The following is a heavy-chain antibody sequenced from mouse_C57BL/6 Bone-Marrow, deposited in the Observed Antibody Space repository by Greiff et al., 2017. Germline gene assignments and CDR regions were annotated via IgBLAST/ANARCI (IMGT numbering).Heavy chain of an antibody. CDR1: GYTFTDYE. D-gene: IGHD2-4*01. CDR2: IAPETGGT. CDR3: TRRDYDYDVDY. J-gene: IGHJ2*01. V-gene: IGHV1-15*01. Sequence: VQLQQSGAELVRPGASVTLSCKASGYTFTDYEMHWVKQTPVHGLEWIGAIAPETGGTAYNQKFKGKAILTADKSSSTAYMELRSLTSEDSAVYYCTRRDYDYDVDYWGQGTTLTVSS.